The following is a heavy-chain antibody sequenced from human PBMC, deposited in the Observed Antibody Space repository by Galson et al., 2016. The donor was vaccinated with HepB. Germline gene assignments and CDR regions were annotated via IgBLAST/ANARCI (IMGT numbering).Heavy chain of an antibody. CDR3: ARENPSRGKSDY. J-gene: IGHJ4*02. CDR1: GFTFSDHY. V-gene: IGHV3-72*01. Sequence: SLRLSCAASGFTFSDHYMDWVRQAPGKGLEWVGRTRNKANSYATEYAASVKGRFTISRDDSKNSLYLQMNSLKIEDTAVYYCARENPSRGKSDYWGQGTLVTVSS. D-gene: IGHD3-10*01. CDR2: TRNKANSYAT.